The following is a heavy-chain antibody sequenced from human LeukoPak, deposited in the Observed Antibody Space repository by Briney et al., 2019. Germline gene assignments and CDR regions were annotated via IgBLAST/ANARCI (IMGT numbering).Heavy chain of an antibody. CDR1: GGSFSGYY. J-gene: IGHJ4*02. CDR3: ARGRFYDSSGYQNNPAPRTSFDY. D-gene: IGHD3-22*01. CDR2: INHSGST. V-gene: IGHV4-34*01. Sequence: SETLSLTCAVYGGSFSGYYWSWIRQPPGKGLEWIGEINHSGSTNYNPSLKSRVTISVDTSKNQFSLKLSSVTAADTAVYYCARGRFYDSSGYQNNPAPRTSFDYWGQGTLVTVSS.